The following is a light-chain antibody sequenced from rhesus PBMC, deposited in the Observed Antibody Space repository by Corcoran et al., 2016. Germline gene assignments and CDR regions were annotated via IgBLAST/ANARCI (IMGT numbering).Light chain of an antibody. CDR1: QSVSSN. CDR2: YAS. J-gene: IGKJ2*01. CDR3: QQYNNWNS. V-gene: IGKV3-35*01. Sequence: EIVMTQSPATLSLSPGERATLSCRASQSVSSNLAWYQQKTGQAPRLLIYYASNRATGIPARFIGSGSGTYFTLTISSLEPEDVGVYYCQQYNNWNSFGQGTKVEIK.